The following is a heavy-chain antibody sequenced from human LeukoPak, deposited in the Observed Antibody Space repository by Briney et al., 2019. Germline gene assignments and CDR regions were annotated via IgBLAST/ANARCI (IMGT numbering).Heavy chain of an antibody. CDR2: INPSGGST. CDR3: ARGGHLRYGDTQNWFDP. V-gene: IGHV1-46*01. Sequence: ASVKVSCKASGYTFTSYYMHWVRQAPGQGLEWMGIINPSGGSTSYAQKFQGRVTMTRDTSASTVYMELSSLRSEDTAVYYCARGGHLRYGDTQNWFDPWGQGTLVTVSS. CDR1: GYTFTSYY. D-gene: IGHD4-17*01. J-gene: IGHJ5*02.